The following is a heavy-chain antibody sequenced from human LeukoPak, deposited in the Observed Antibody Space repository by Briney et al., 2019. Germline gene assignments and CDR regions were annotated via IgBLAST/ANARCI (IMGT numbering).Heavy chain of an antibody. Sequence: GRSLRLSCAASRFTFSSYGMHWVRQAPGKGLEWVALVWSDGTNTYYADSVKGRFTISRDNSKSTLYLQMNSLRAEDTAVYYCARPARDNYNALFDYWGQGTLVTVSS. CDR2: VWSDGTNT. D-gene: IGHD5-24*01. V-gene: IGHV3-33*01. CDR3: ARPARDNYNALFDY. J-gene: IGHJ4*02. CDR1: RFTFSSYG.